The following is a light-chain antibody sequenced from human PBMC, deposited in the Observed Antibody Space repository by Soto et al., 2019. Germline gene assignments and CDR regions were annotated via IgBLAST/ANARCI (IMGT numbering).Light chain of an antibody. CDR1: QSIDTW. CDR3: RRYDTYSGT. CDR2: RAS. V-gene: IGKV1-5*03. Sequence: DIQMTQSPSTLSASVGDRVTITCRASQSIDTWLAWYQQKPGKAPKLLIYRASSLESGVPSRFSGSGSGTEFTLTISSLQPDDFSTYYCRRYDTYSGTFGPGTKVDIK. J-gene: IGKJ3*01.